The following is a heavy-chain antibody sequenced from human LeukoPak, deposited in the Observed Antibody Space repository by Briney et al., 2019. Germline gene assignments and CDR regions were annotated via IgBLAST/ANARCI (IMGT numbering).Heavy chain of an antibody. Sequence: GGSLRLSCAASGFTLSSYSMNWVRQAPGKGLEWVSSISSSSSYIYYADSVKGRFTISRDNAKNSLYLQMNSLRAEDTAVYYCARDLVAGGFDYWGQGTLVTVSS. CDR2: ISSSSSYI. CDR1: GFTLSSYS. D-gene: IGHD2-15*01. J-gene: IGHJ4*02. CDR3: ARDLVAGGFDY. V-gene: IGHV3-21*01.